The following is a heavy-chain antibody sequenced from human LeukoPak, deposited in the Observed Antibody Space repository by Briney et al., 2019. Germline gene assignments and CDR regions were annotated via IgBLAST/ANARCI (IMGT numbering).Heavy chain of an antibody. V-gene: IGHV4-59*01. CDR1: GGSISSYY. CDR3: ARVHASDAFDI. J-gene: IGHJ3*02. Sequence: PSETLSLTCTVSGGSISSYYWSWIRQPPGKGLEWIGYIYYSGSTNYNPSLKSRVTISVDTFKNQFSLKLSSVTAADTAVYYCARVHASDAFDIWGQGTMVTVSS. CDR2: IYYSGST.